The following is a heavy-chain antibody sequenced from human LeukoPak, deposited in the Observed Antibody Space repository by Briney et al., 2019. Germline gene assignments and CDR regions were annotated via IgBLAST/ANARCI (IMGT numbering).Heavy chain of an antibody. V-gene: IGHV4-34*01. Sequence: PSETLSLTCAVYGGSFSGYYWSWIRQPPGKGLEWIGEINHSGSTNYNPSLKSRVTISVDTSKSQFSLKLCSVTAADTAVYYCARGGYSYGDFDYWGQGTLVTVSS. D-gene: IGHD5-18*01. CDR1: GGSFSGYY. J-gene: IGHJ4*02. CDR3: ARGGYSYGDFDY. CDR2: INHSGST.